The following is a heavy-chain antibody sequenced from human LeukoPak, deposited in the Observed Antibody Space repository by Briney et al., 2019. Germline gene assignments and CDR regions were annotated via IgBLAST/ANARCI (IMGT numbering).Heavy chain of an antibody. CDR3: ARGRYSYGLPFDY. J-gene: IGHJ4*02. CDR1: GGTFSGYY. Sequence: SETLSLTCAVSGGTFSGYYWSWIRQPPGKGLEWIGEINHSGSSNYNPSLKSRVTISVDTSKNQFSLKLSSVTAADTAVYYCARGRYSYGLPFDYWGQGTLVTASS. D-gene: IGHD5-18*01. CDR2: INHSGSS. V-gene: IGHV4-34*01.